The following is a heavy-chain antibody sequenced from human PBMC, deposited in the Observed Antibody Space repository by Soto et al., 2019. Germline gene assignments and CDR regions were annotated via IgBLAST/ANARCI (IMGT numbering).Heavy chain of an antibody. D-gene: IGHD3-10*01. Sequence: GGSLRLSCAASGFTFSSYAMRWVRQAPGKGLEWVSAISGSGGSTYYADSVKGRFTISRDNSKNTLYLQMNSLRAEDTALYYCASGFNSGTYNPHWGQGILVTVSS. V-gene: IGHV3-23*01. CDR1: GFTFSSYA. CDR3: ASGFNSGTYNPH. J-gene: IGHJ4*02. CDR2: ISGSGGST.